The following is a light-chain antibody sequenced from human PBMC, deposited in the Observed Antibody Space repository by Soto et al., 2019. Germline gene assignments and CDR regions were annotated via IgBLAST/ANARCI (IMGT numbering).Light chain of an antibody. Sequence: EIVMTQSPATLSVSPGERATLSCRASQSVSSNLAWYQQKPGQAPKLLIYGASTRPPGITSRFSGSGSGTEFSLTISRLQSEDFAGYYCQQYNNWPQTFGQGTQVEIK. CDR1: QSVSSN. V-gene: IGKV3-15*01. J-gene: IGKJ1*01. CDR2: GAS. CDR3: QQYNNWPQT.